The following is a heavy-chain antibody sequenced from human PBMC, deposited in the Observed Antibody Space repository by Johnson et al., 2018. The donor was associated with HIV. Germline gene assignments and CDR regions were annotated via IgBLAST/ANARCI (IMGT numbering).Heavy chain of an antibody. J-gene: IGHJ3*02. D-gene: IGHD3-22*01. CDR2: ISFDGTNE. CDR3: ARGRITMIVVDLRGGGFDI. CDR1: EFTFSNYA. Sequence: QVQLVESGGGVVQPGRSLRLSCAASEFTFSNYAMHWVRQAPGKGLEWVAVISFDGTNEYYADSVKVRFTISRDNSNNTLYLQMNSLRAEDTAVYYCARGRITMIVVDLRGGGFDIWGQGTMVTVSS. V-gene: IGHV3-30*04.